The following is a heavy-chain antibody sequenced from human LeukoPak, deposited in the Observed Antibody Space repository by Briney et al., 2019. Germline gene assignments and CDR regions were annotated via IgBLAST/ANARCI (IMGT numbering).Heavy chain of an antibody. D-gene: IGHD7-27*01. Sequence: SETLSLTCTVSGGSIGSGDCFWSWIRQPPGKGLEWIGFIYYSGSTYYNPSLKSRVTISVDTSKNQFSLKLSSVTAADTAVYYCARASTGDRPRRYFNSWGQGTLVTVSS. J-gene: IGHJ4*02. CDR1: GGSIGSGDCF. V-gene: IGHV4-30-4*01. CDR3: ARASTGDRPRRYFNS. CDR2: IYYSGST.